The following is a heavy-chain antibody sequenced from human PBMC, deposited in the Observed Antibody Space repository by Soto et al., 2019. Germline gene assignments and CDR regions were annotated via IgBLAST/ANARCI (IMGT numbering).Heavy chain of an antibody. D-gene: IGHD4-4*01. CDR1: GGTLSSYT. V-gene: IGHV1-69*04. CDR3: ARDLGTVTTMFDY. J-gene: IGHJ4*02. CDR2: IIPILGIA. Sequence: GASVKVSCKASGGTLSSYTISWVRQAPGQGLEWMGRIIPILGIANYAQKFQGRVTITADKSTSTAYMELSSLRSEDTAVYYCARDLGTVTTMFDYWGQGTLVTVSS.